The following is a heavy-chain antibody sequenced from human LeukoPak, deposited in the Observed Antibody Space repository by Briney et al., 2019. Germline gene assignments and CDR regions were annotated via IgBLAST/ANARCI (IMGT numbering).Heavy chain of an antibody. V-gene: IGHV3-23*01. CDR2: ISGSGGST. D-gene: IGHD3-22*01. Sequence: PGGSLRLSCAASGFTFNNYGMSWVRQAPGKGLEWVSSISGSGGSTYYADSVKGRFTISRDNSKNTLYLQMNSLRAEDTAVYYCAKRRSVGRRLGGISFGLLGAFDIWGQGTMVTVSS. CDR1: GFTFNNYG. J-gene: IGHJ3*02. CDR3: AKRRSVGRRLGGISFGLLGAFDI.